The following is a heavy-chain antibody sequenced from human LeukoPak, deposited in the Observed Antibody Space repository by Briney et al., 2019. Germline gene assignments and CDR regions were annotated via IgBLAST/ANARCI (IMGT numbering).Heavy chain of an antibody. CDR1: GFTFSSYG. CDR2: IRYDGSNK. CDR3: ANIRGYSLRSPLAY. D-gene: IGHD5-18*01. V-gene: IGHV3-30*02. Sequence: PGGSLRLSCAASGFTFSSYGMHWVRQAPGKGLEWVAFIRYDGSNKYYADSVKGRFTISRDNSKNTLYLQMNSLRAEDTAVYYCANIRGYSLRSPLAYWGQGTLVTVS. J-gene: IGHJ4*02.